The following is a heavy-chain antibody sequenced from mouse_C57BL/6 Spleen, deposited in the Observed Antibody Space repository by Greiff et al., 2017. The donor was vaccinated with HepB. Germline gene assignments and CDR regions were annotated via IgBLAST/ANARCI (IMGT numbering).Heavy chain of an antibody. Sequence: EVKLQESGGGLVKPGGSLKLSCAASGFTFSSYAMSWVRQTPEKRLEWVATISDGGSYTYYPDNVKGRFTISRDNAKNNLYLQMSHLKSEDTAMYYCARASYYSKVFAYWGQGTLVTVSA. CDR1: GFTFSSYA. CDR2: ISDGGSYT. CDR3: ARASYYSKVFAY. J-gene: IGHJ3*01. D-gene: IGHD2-5*01. V-gene: IGHV5-4*03.